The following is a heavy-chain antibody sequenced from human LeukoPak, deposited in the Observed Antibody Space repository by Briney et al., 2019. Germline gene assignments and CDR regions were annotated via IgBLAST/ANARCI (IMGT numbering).Heavy chain of an antibody. D-gene: IGHD2-2*01. CDR1: GYTFTNYW. J-gene: IGHJ4*02. V-gene: IGHV5-51*01. Sequence: GESLKISCKGSGYTFTNYWIGWVRQMPGKGLEWMGIIYPGDSDTRYSPSFQGQVTISADKSISTAYLQWSSLKASDTAMYYCARSARYRPLYCSSTSCYPYYFDYWGQGTLVTVSS. CDR3: ARSARYRPLYCSSTSCYPYYFDY. CDR2: IYPGDSDT.